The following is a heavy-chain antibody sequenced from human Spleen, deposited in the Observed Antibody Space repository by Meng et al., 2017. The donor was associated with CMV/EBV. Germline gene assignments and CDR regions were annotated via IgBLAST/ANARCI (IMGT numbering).Heavy chain of an antibody. D-gene: IGHD6-6*01. V-gene: IGHV3-11*04. CDR1: GFIITDYY. CDR3: VRHTRRSPGDY. Sequence: GESLKISCATSGFIITDYYMSWIRQRPGKGLEWLAYISNNGNTIKYSDSVEGRFNNSRDNAKNSLFLQMSHLRAEDTAVFYCVRHTRRSPGDYWGQGTVVTVSS. J-gene: IGHJ4*02. CDR2: ISNNGNTI.